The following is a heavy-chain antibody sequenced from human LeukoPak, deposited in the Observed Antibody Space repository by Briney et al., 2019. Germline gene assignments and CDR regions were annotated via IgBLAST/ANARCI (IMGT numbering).Heavy chain of an antibody. CDR2: IIPIFGTA. V-gene: IGHV1-69*13. Sequence: SVKVSCKASGGTYSSYAISWVRQAPGQGLEWLGGIIPIFGTANYAQKFQGRVTITADESTSTAYMELSSLRSEDTAVYYCARDRTIAAEYWYFDLWGRGTLVTVSS. CDR3: ARDRTIAAEYWYFDL. J-gene: IGHJ2*01. D-gene: IGHD6-13*01. CDR1: GGTYSSYA.